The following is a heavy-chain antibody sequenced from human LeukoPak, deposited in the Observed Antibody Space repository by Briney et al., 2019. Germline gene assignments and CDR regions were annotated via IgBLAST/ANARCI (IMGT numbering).Heavy chain of an antibody. Sequence: PSETLSLTCTVSGGSISSSSYYWGWIRQPPGKGLEWIGYIYYSGSTNYNPSLKSRVTISVDTSKNQFSLKLSSVTAADTAVYYCARGRVGATRRDLDYWGQGTLVTVSS. CDR2: IYYSGST. CDR1: GGSISSSSYY. J-gene: IGHJ4*02. V-gene: IGHV4-61*05. CDR3: ARGRVGATRRDLDY. D-gene: IGHD1-26*01.